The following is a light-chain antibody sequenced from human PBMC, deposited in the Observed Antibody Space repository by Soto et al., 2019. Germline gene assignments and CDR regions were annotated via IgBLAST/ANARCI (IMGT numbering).Light chain of an antibody. J-gene: IGKJ1*01. Sequence: DIQMTQSPSTLSGSVGDRVTITCRSSQTISSWLAWYQQKPGKAPKLLIYKASTLKSGVPSRFSGSGSGTEFTLTISSLQPDDFTTYYCQQDTIYSEAFGQGTKV. CDR2: KAS. CDR1: QTISSW. CDR3: QQDTIYSEA. V-gene: IGKV1-5*03.